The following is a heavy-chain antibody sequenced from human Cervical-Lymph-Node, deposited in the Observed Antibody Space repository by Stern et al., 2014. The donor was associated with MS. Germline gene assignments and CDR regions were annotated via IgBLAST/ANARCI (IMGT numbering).Heavy chain of an antibody. CDR1: GLTFGDYV. CDR3: TRVDNGNSIIY. J-gene: IGHJ4*02. V-gene: IGHV3-49*05. D-gene: IGHD4-23*01. CDR2: SRSKVNGETI. Sequence: EVQLVESGGGLEKPGRSLRLSCTASGLTFGDYVMNWFRQAPGKGLEWVAFSRSKVNGETIEYAASVKGRFTISRDDSKSIAYLQMNSLKTEDTAVYYCTRVDNGNSIIYWGQGTLVTVSS.